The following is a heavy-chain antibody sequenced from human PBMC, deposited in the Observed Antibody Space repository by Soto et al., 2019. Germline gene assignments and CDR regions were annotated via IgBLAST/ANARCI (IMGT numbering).Heavy chain of an antibody. CDR2: ISSNGGST. CDR3: ARGTYYDILTGPGYY. CDR1: GFTFSSYD. D-gene: IGHD3-9*01. Sequence: EVQLVESGGGLVQPGGSLRLSCAASGFTFSSYDMHWVRQAPGKGLEYVSAISSNGGSTYYANSVKGRFTISRDNSKNTLYLQMGSLRAEDMAVYYCARGTYYDILTGPGYYWGQGTLVTVSS. V-gene: IGHV3-64*01. J-gene: IGHJ4*02.